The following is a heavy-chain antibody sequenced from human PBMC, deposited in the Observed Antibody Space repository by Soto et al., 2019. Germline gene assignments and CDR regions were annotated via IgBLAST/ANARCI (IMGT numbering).Heavy chain of an antibody. Sequence: ASVKVSCKAFGYTFTTYGLSWVRQAPGQGLEWMVWVSPYNGNTYYAPRLQGRVTMTTDTSTTTAYMSLRSLRSDDTAIYYCVRGGILEANRPYYYYGLDVWGQGTPVTVSS. D-gene: IGHD1-1*01. J-gene: IGHJ6*02. CDR2: VSPYNGNT. CDR3: VRGGILEANRPYYYYGLDV. V-gene: IGHV1-18*01. CDR1: GYTFTTYG.